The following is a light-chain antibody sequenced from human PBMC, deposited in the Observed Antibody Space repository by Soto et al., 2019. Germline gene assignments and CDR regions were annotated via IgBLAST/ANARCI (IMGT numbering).Light chain of an antibody. Sequence: DIQMTQSPSTLSASVGDRVTSACRASQNIGVWLAWYQQKPGKVPSLLIYKTSTLEDGVPSRFSGTGSGTDFTLTIYNLQPDDVATYYCQQWSLYSWTFGQGTKVEI. CDR3: QQWSLYSWT. CDR2: KTS. V-gene: IGKV1-5*03. J-gene: IGKJ1*01. CDR1: QNIGVW.